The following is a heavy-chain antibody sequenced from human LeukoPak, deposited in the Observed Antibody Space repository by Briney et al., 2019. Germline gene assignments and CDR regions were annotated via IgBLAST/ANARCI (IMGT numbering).Heavy chain of an antibody. CDR1: GFXFSSYA. D-gene: IGHD1-26*01. CDR2: ISSNGGNT. J-gene: IGHJ4*02. CDR3: VKRSGLYFDY. Sequence: GGSLRLSCSGSGFXFSSYAMHWVRQAPGKGLQYVSGISSNGGNTYNADSVKGRFTISRDNSKNTVDLQMSSLRAEDTAVYYCVKRSGLYFDYWGQGTLVTVSS. V-gene: IGHV3-64D*09.